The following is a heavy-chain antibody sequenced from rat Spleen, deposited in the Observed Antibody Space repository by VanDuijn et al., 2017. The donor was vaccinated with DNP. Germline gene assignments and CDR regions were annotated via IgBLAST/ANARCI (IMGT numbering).Heavy chain of an antibody. D-gene: IGHD1-4*01. CDR1: GFIFSNYW. V-gene: IGHV5-31*01. CDR3: ARHDYPGTRHFDY. CDR2: ITNTGDGS. J-gene: IGHJ2*01. Sequence: EVQLVESGGGPVQPGRSLKLSCVASGFIFSNYWMTWIRQAPGKGLEWVASITNTGDGSYYSDSVKGRFSISRDNAKSTLYLQMDSLRSEDTATYYCARHDYPGTRHFDYWGQGVMVTVSS.